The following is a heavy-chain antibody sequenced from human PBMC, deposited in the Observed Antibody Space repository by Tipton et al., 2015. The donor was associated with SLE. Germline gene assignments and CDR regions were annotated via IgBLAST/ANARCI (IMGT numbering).Heavy chain of an antibody. CDR2: IYYSGST. CDR1: GGSISSSSYY. J-gene: IGHJ3*02. V-gene: IGHV4-39*07. CDR3: ARALRVDAFDI. D-gene: IGHD4-17*01. Sequence: TLSLTCTVSGGSISSSSYYWGWIRQPPGKGLEWIGSIYYSGSTYYNPSLKSRVTMSVDTSKNQFSLKLSSVTAADTAVYYCARALRVDAFDIWGQGTMVTVSS.